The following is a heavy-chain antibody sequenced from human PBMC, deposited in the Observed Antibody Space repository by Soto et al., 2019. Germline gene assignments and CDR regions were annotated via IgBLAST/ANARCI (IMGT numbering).Heavy chain of an antibody. J-gene: IGHJ6*02. V-gene: IGHV1-18*01. Sequence: ASMKVSCKTSGGTFSSYAISWVRQAPGQGLESMGRISADNSNTKYAQKFRGRVTMTTDTSTSTVYMELRNLRSDDTAVYYCARCIQQDYYYGMDVWGQGTTVTVAS. CDR3: ARCIQQDYYYGMDV. CDR2: ISADNSNT. CDR1: GGTFSSYA. D-gene: IGHD5-18*01.